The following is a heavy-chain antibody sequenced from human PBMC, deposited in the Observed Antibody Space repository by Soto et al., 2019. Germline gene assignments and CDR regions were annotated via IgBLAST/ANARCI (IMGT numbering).Heavy chain of an antibody. Sequence: PGGSLRLSCAASGFSFSTYPMVWVRQAPGKRLEAVSSISGSGDKTYYKDSVKGRFTISRDNSKNTVDLQMNSLRPEDTAVYYCAKILSTVTTYYYGMDAWGQGTTVTVSS. CDR1: GFSFSTYP. D-gene: IGHD4-17*01. CDR3: AKILSTVTTYYYGMDA. CDR2: ISGSGDKT. V-gene: IGHV3-23*01. J-gene: IGHJ6*02.